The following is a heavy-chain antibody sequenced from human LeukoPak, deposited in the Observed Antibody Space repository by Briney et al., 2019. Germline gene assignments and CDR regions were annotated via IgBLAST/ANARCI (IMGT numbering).Heavy chain of an antibody. CDR1: GFTVSDNY. D-gene: IGHD2-2*01. CDR3: ASSYCSSTSCYFNWFDP. Sequence: GGSLRLSCAASGFTVSDNYITWVRQAPGKGLEWVSLIYGADNTFYSDSVRGRFTISRDSSENKVYLQMNSLRAEDTAVYYCASSYCSSTSCYFNWFDPWGQGTLVTVSS. J-gene: IGHJ5*02. CDR2: IYGADNT. V-gene: IGHV3-53*01.